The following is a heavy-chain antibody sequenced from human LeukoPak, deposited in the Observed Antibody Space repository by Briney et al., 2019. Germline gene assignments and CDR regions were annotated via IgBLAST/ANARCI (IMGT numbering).Heavy chain of an antibody. D-gene: IGHD6-13*01. CDR3: AKDLYTNSWHAFDY. CDR2: ITSSGGGT. J-gene: IGHJ4*02. Sequence: GGSLRLSCAGSGFTFSSYYMGWVRQAPGKGLEWVSDITSSGGGTYYADSVEGRFTISRDNSKNTLYLQMNSLRAEDTAVYYCAKDLYTNSWHAFDYWGRGTLVTVSS. CDR1: GFTFSSYY. V-gene: IGHV3-23*01.